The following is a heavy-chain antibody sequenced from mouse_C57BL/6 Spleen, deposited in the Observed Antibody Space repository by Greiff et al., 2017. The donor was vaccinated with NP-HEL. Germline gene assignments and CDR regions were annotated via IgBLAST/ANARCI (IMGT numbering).Heavy chain of an antibody. CDR3: ARREGYDGFFAY. V-gene: IGHV1-55*01. Sequence: VQLQQSGAELVKPGASVKMSCKASGYTFTSYWITWVKQRPGQGLEWIGDIYPGSGSTNYNEKFKSKATLTVDTSSSTAYMQLRSLTSEDSAVYYCARREGYDGFFAYWGQGTLVTVSA. D-gene: IGHD2-2*01. J-gene: IGHJ3*01. CDR1: GYTFTSYW. CDR2: IYPGSGST.